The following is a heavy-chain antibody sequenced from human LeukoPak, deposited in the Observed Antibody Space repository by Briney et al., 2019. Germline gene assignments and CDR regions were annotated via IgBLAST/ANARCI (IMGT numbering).Heavy chain of an antibody. CDR1: GFIFSSYW. V-gene: IGHV3-74*01. J-gene: IGHJ4*02. D-gene: IGHD5-12*01. Sequence: GGSLRLSCAASGFIFSSYWMHWVRQAPGKGLVWVARIGTDGSNTGHADSVKGRFTISRDNAKDTLYLQMNSLRDEDTAVYYCARDPVRGYSGYDFDYWGQGTLVTVSS. CDR2: IGTDGSNT. CDR3: ARDPVRGYSGYDFDY.